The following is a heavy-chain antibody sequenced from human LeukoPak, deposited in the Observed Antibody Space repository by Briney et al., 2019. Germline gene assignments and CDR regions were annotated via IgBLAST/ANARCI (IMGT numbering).Heavy chain of an antibody. CDR3: ARLSRATPDY. CDR2: ISTAGTTV. CDR1: GFTFNTYD. J-gene: IGHJ4*02. Sequence: GGSLRLSCAASGFTFNTYDMNWVRQAPGKGLEWVSHISTAGTTVYYADSVKGRFTISRDNAKKSLYLQMNSLRAEDTAVYYCARLSRATPDYWGQGTLVTVSS. V-gene: IGHV3-48*03.